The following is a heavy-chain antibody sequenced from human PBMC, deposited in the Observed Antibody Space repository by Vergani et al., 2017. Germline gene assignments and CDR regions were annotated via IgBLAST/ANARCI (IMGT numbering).Heavy chain of an antibody. Sequence: QVQLQESGPGLVKPSETLSLTCTVSGYSISSGYYWGWIRQPPGKGLEWIGSIYHSGRTYYNPSLKSRVTISVDTSKNQFSRKLSSVTAADTAVYYCARSHHSSGWPRFFDYWGQGTLVTVSS. V-gene: IGHV4-38-2*02. J-gene: IGHJ4*02. CDR1: GYSISSGYY. D-gene: IGHD6-19*01. CDR2: IYHSGRT. CDR3: ARSHHSSGWPRFFDY.